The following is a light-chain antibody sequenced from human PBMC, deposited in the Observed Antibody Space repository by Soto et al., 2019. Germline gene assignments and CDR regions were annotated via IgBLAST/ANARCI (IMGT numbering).Light chain of an antibody. J-gene: IGLJ1*01. V-gene: IGLV2-11*01. CDR1: SSDVGGYNY. CDR3: YSYAGNYIFV. CDR2: DVN. Sequence: QSALTLPRSVSGSPGQSVTISCTGTSSDVGGYNYVAWYQQHPGEVPKLILFDVNKRPSGVPDRFSGSKSGNTASLTISGLQPEDEAEYHCYSYAGNYIFVFGTGTKVTVL.